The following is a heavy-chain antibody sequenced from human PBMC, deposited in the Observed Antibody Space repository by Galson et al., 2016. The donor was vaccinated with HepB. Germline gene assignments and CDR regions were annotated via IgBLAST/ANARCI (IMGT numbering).Heavy chain of an antibody. CDR2: IYPADSNT. CDR3: ARNWYFDL. V-gene: IGHV5-51*01. Sequence: QSGAEVKKPGESLKTSCKASGYSFTNYWIGWVRQMPGRGLEWVAIIYPADSNTRYSPSFQGQVTMSVDKSISTAYLHWSSLKASDTAMYYCARNWYFDLWGRGTLVTVSS. CDR1: GYSFTNYW. J-gene: IGHJ2*01.